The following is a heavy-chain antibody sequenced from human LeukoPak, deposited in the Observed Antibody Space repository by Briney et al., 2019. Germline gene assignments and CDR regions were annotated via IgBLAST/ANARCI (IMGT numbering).Heavy chain of an antibody. J-gene: IGHJ4*02. D-gene: IGHD2-21*02. V-gene: IGHV3-30*18. CDR2: ISFDGSNK. CDR1: GFTFSGYG. CDR3: AKGLTPYCGGDCYWDYFDY. Sequence: QPGRSLRLSCAASGFTFSGYGMHWVRQAPGKGLEWVAVISFDGSNKYYADSVKGRFTISRDNSKNTLYLQMNSLRAVDTAVYYCAKGLTPYCGGDCYWDYFDYWGQGTLVTVSS.